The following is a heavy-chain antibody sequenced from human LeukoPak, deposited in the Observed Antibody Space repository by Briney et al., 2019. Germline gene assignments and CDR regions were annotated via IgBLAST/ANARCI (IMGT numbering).Heavy chain of an antibody. Sequence: PGGSLRLSCAASGFIFCTYSMNWVRRAPGNGLEWVSSISSSSSYIYYADSVKGRFTISRDNARNSLYLQMNTLRAEDAAVYSCARGADGVSSNSRGWFDPWGQGTLVTVSS. V-gene: IGHV3-21*01. CDR1: GFIFCTYS. CDR3: ARGADGVSSNSRGWFDP. J-gene: IGHJ5*02. D-gene: IGHD2-15*01. CDR2: ISSSSSYI.